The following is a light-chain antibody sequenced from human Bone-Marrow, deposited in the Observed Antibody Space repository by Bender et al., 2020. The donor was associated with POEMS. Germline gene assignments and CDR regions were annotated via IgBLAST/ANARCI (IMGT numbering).Light chain of an antibody. CDR3: TSYTHIISFVI. J-gene: IGLJ2*01. CDR2: GYN. V-gene: IGLV1-40*01. Sequence: QSVLTQPPSVSGAPWQRVTISCTGSSSNTGSGYDINWYQHLPVTAPKLLIYGYNNRPSGVPDRFSGSKSGTSASLAITGLQAEDEGDYYCTSYTHIISFVIFGGGTKLTVL. CDR1: SSNTGSGYD.